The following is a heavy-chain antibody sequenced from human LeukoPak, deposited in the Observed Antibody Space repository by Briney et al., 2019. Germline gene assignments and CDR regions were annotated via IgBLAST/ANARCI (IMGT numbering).Heavy chain of an antibody. D-gene: IGHD2-2*01. Sequence: GASVKVSCKASGYTFTGYYMHWVRQAPGQGLEWMGWINPNSGGTNYAQKFQGRVTMTRDTSISTAYMELSRLRSDDTAVYYCARGGGRYCSSTSCPTDYWGQGTLVTVSS. CDR1: GYTFTGYY. J-gene: IGHJ4*02. CDR3: ARGGGRYCSSTSCPTDY. CDR2: INPNSGGT. V-gene: IGHV1-2*02.